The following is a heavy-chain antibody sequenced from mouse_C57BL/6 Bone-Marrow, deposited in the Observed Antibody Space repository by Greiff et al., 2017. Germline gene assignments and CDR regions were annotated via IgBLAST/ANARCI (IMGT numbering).Heavy chain of an antibody. CDR1: GFTFSDYG. D-gene: IGHD2-4*01. CDR3: ARKHYESWYFDV. Sequence: EVKLVESGGGLVQPGGSLKLSCAASGFTFSDYGMAWVRQAPRKGPEWVAFISNLAYSIYYADTVTGRFTISRENAKNTLYLEMSSLRSEDTAMYYCARKHYESWYFDVWGTGTTVTVSS. V-gene: IGHV5-15*01. CDR2: ISNLAYSI. J-gene: IGHJ1*03.